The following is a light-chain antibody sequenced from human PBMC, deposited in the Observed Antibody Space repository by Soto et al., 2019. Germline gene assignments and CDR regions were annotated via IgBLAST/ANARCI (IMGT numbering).Light chain of an antibody. V-gene: IGLV2-14*01. J-gene: IGLJ1*01. CDR2: EVS. Sequence: QSALAQPASVSGSPGQSITISCTGTSSDVGGYNYVAWYQQHPGKAPKLVIFEVSNRPSGISPRFSGSKSGNTASLTISGLQAEDEADYYCSSCTSSSTRVFGTGTKVTVL. CDR1: SSDVGGYNY. CDR3: SSCTSSSTRV.